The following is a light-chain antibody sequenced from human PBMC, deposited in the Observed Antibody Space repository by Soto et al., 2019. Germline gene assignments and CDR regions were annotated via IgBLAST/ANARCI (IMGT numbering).Light chain of an antibody. V-gene: IGKV1-5*01. J-gene: IGKJ5*01. CDR1: QSIRSL. CDR2: DAS. CDR3: QQYQTYAT. Sequence: QMKQYPSTRSACVVSMVTITCRASQSIRSLLAWYQQKPGKAPKALIYDASSLGRGVPSRFSGSGSGTEFTLTISSLQPDDFATYYCQQYQTYATFGQGTPLEIK.